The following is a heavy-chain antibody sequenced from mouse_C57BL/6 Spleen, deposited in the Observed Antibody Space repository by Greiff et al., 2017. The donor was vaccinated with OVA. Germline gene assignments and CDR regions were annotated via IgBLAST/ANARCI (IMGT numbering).Heavy chain of an antibody. CDR3: ARSGDYSYAMDY. J-gene: IGHJ4*01. CDR2: IYPGDGDT. V-gene: IGHV1-82*01. D-gene: IGHD2-4*01. CDR1: GYAFSSSW. Sequence: VKVVESGPELVKPGASVKISCKASGYAFSSSWMNWVKQRPGKGLEWIGRIYPGDGDTNYNGKFKGKATLTADKSSSTAYMQLSSLTSEDSAVYFCARSGDYSYAMDYWGQGTSVTVSS.